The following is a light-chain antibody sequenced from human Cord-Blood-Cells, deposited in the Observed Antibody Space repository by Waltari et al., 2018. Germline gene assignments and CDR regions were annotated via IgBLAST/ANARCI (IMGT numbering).Light chain of an antibody. J-gene: IGLJ1*01. CDR1: SSDVGSYNL. CDR3: CSYAGSSTYV. Sequence: QSALTQPASVSGSPGQPITISCTGTSSDVGSYNLVSWYQQHPGKAPKLMIYEGSKRPSGVSNRFSGSKSGNTASLTISGLQAEDEADYYGCSYAGSSTYVFGTGTKVTVL. CDR2: EGS. V-gene: IGLV2-23*01.